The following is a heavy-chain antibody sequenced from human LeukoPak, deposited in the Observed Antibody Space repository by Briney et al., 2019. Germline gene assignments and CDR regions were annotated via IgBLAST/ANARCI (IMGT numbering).Heavy chain of an antibody. D-gene: IGHD6-13*01. J-gene: IGHJ4*02. V-gene: IGHV3-74*01. CDR2: INSDGSST. CDR3: ARKGVAAGTYDY. CDR1: GFTFSRYW. Sequence: RGGSLRLSCAASGFTFSRYWMHWVRDAPGKGLVWVSRINSDGSSTNYADSVKGRFTISRDNAKNTLYLQMNSLRAEDTAVYYCARKGVAAGTYDYWGQGTLVTVSS.